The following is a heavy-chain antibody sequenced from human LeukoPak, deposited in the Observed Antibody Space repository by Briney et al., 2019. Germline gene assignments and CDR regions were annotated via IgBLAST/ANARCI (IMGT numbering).Heavy chain of an antibody. J-gene: IGHJ6*04. D-gene: IGHD2-2*01. CDR3: ARDRGVVPAANPFFYYYYGMDV. V-gene: IGHV4-59*01. CDR2: IYYSGST. CDR1: GGSISSYY. Sequence: PSETLSLTCTVSGGSISSYYWSWIRQPPGKGLEWIGYIYYSGSTNYNPSLTSRVTISVDTSKNQFSLKLSSVTAADTAVYYCARDRGVVPAANPFFYYYYGMDVWGKGTTVTVSS.